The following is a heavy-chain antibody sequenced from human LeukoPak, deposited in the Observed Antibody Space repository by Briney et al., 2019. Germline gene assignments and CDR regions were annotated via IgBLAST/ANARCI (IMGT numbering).Heavy chain of an antibody. D-gene: IGHD6-19*01. V-gene: IGHV3-7*01. CDR3: AREGGIAVAGTLSYYFDY. J-gene: IGHJ4*02. Sequence: GGSLRLSCAASGFSFSAYWMTWVRQAPGTGLEWVANINPAGSETYYVDPVKGRFSISRDNAKNLVYLQMNSLRAEDTAVYYCAREGGIAVAGTLSYYFDYWGQGTLVTVSS. CDR2: INPAGSET. CDR1: GFSFSAYW.